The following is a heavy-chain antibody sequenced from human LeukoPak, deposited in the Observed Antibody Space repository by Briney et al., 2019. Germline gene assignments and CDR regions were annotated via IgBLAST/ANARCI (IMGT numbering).Heavy chain of an antibody. CDR1: GYTFPSYD. Sequence: ASVKVSCKASGYTFPSYDINWVRQATGQGLEWMGWMNPNSGNTGYVQKFQGRVTMTRNTSISTAYMELSSLRSEDTAVYYCARGILSDDAFDIWGRGTMVTVSS. CDR3: ARGILSDDAFDI. V-gene: IGHV1-8*01. J-gene: IGHJ3*02. CDR2: MNPNSGNT.